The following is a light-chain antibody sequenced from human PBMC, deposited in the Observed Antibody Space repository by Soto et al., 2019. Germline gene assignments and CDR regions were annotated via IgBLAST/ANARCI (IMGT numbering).Light chain of an antibody. CDR2: DAS. CDR3: HQYNYYRPT. J-gene: IGKJ1*01. CDR1: QPISTW. V-gene: IGKV1-5*01. Sequence: DIQVTKSPSTLSASVGDRVTITCRASQPISTWLAWYQEKPGKAPKLLIYDASSLEGGVPSRFSGSGSGTEFTLTISSLQPDDFATYYCHQYNYYRPTFGQGTKVDIK.